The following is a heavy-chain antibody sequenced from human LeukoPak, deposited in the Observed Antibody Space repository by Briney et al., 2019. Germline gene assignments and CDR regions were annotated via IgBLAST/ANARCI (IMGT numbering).Heavy chain of an antibody. V-gene: IGHV4-34*01. CDR3: ACLVGALGY. Sequence: PSETLSLTCAVYGGSFSGYYWSWVRQPPGKGLEWIGEINHSGSTNYNPSLKSRVTISVDTSKNQFSLKLSSVTAADTAVYYCACLVGALGYWGQGTLVTVSS. J-gene: IGHJ4*02. CDR2: INHSGST. D-gene: IGHD1-26*01. CDR1: GGSFSGYY.